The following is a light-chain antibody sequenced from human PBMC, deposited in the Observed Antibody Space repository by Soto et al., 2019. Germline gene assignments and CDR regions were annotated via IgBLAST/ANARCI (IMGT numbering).Light chain of an antibody. CDR3: QHYGGSFI. V-gene: IGKV3-20*01. J-gene: IGKJ3*01. CDR2: NTS. Sequence: EIVLTQSPGTLYLSPGEVATVSCRVSQSINSKFLGWYQRKFGQAPRHLIYNTSSRATGIPDRFSGSGSGTDFTLSISRLERGDFAVYYCQHYGGSFIFGPGTKVDFK. CDR1: QSINSKF.